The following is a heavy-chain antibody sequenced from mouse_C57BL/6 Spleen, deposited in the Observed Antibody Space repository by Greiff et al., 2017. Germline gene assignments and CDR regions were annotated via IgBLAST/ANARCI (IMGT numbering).Heavy chain of an antibody. D-gene: IGHD1-1*01. Sequence: QVQLQQSGTELVQPGASVKLSCKASGYTFTSYWMHWVRQRPGQGLEWIGNISPSTGGTNYNEKFKSKATLTVDKSASTAYMQLSSLTSEYSAVYYCARSEKKIITTVVAPQGYAMDYWGQGTSVTVSS. CDR1: GYTFTSYW. J-gene: IGHJ4*01. CDR2: ISPSTGGT. V-gene: IGHV1-53*01. CDR3: ARSEKKIITTVVAPQGYAMDY.